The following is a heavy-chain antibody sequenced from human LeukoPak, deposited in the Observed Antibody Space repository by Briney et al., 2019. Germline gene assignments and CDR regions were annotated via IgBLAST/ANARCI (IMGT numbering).Heavy chain of an antibody. J-gene: IGHJ4*02. CDR3: ARDAPGGSGASDY. CDR1: GFTFSSST. V-gene: IGHV3-21*01. D-gene: IGHD3-10*01. Sequence: GGSLRLSCAASGFTFSSSTMNWVRQAPGKGLEWISSITSGDTYIYYADAMKGRFTISRDNAKNSVHLQMNRLRAEDTAVYYCARDAPGGSGASDYWGQGTLVTVSS. CDR2: ITSGDTYI.